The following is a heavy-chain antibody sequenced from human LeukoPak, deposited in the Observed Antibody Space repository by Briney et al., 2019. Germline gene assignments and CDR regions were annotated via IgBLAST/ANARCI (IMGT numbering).Heavy chain of an antibody. CDR2: ISSSSSYT. Sequence: GGSLRLSCAASGFPFSDYYMSWIRQAPGKGLEWVSYISSSSSYTNYADSVKGRFTLSRDNAKNSLYLQMYSLRAEDTAVYYCARDPCSSTSCYGGSYYFDYWGQGTLVTVSS. CDR3: ARDPCSSTSCYGGSYYFDY. V-gene: IGHV3-11*06. J-gene: IGHJ4*02. D-gene: IGHD2-2*01. CDR1: GFPFSDYY.